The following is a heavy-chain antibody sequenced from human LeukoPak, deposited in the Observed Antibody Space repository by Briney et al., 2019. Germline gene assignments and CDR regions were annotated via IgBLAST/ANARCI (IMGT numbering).Heavy chain of an antibody. CDR2: MNPNSGNT. J-gene: IGHJ6*03. V-gene: IGHV1-8*01. CDR1: GYTFTSYD. Sequence: GASVKVSCKASGYTFTSYDINWVRQATGQGLEWMGWMNPNSGNTGYAQKFQGRVTMTRNTSISTAYMELSSLRSEDTAVYYCARDILTGSYPSYYYYYMDVWGKGTTVTISS. CDR3: ARDILTGSYPSYYYYYMDV. D-gene: IGHD3-9*01.